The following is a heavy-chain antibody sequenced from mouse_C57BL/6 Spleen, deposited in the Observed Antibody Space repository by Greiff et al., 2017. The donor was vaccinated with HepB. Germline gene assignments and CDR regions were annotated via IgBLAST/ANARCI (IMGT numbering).Heavy chain of an antibody. Sequence: VQLQQSGAELARPGASVKMSCKASGYTFTSYTMHWVKQRPGQGLDWIGYINPSSGYTKYNQKFKDKATLTADKSSSTAYMQLSSLTSEDSAVYYCARGLGPHLFDYWGQGTTLTVSS. CDR2: INPSSGYT. V-gene: IGHV1-4*01. J-gene: IGHJ2*01. CDR3: ARGLGPHLFDY. CDR1: GYTFTSYT. D-gene: IGHD4-1*01.